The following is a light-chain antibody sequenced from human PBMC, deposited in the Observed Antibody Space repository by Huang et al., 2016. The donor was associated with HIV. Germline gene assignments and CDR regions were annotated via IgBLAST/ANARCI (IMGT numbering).Light chain of an antibody. J-gene: IGKJ1*01. CDR3: MQGTHWWA. V-gene: IGKV2-30*01. Sequence: QSPRRLIYKVSYRDSGVPDRFSGSGSGTDFTLNISRVEAEDVEIYYCMQGTHWWAFGQGTKVEI. CDR2: KVS.